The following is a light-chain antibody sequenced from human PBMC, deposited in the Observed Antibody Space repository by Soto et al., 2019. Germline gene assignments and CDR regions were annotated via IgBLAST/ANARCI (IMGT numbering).Light chain of an antibody. CDR2: AAS. J-gene: IGKJ5*01. CDR3: QQSYTTLIT. Sequence: DIQMTQSPSTLSASVGYRVTITCRASQSISDWLAWYQQKPGKAPKLLIYAASSLQSGVPSRFSGSGSGTDFTLTISSLQPVDFATYYCQQSYTTLITFGQGTRLEIK. CDR1: QSISDW. V-gene: IGKV1-39*01.